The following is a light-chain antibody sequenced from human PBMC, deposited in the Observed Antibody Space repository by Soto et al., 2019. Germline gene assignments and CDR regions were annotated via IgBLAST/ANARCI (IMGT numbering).Light chain of an antibody. J-gene: IGLJ2*01. Sequence: QSALTQPASVSGSPGQSITISCTGTSSDIGSNDRVSWYQRHPGKAPQLMIFEDSRRPSGIAHRFSGSKSGNTASLTISGLHADDAAYYYCCSYAGSNIFAVFGGGTKVTVL. CDR2: EDS. CDR3: CSYAGSNIFAV. CDR1: SSDIGSNDR. V-gene: IGLV2-23*02.